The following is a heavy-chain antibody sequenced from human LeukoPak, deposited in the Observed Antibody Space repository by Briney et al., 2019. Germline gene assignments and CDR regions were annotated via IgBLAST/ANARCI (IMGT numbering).Heavy chain of an antibody. CDR3: ARAYSGRYGLGYYYMDV. D-gene: IGHD1-26*01. CDR1: GFTFSSYS. Sequence: GGSLRLSCAASGFTFSSYSMNWVRQAPGKGLEWVSSISTSSSYIYYADSVKGRFTISRDNAKNSMYLQMNSLRAEDTAVYYCARAYSGRYGLGYYYMDVWGKGTTVTISS. CDR2: ISTSSSYI. J-gene: IGHJ6*03. V-gene: IGHV3-21*01.